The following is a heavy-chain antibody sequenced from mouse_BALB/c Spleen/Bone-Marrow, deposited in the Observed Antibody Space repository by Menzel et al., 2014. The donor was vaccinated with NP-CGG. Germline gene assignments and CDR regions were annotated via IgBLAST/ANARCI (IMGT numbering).Heavy chain of an antibody. D-gene: IGHD3-1*01. CDR2: IDPANGNS. CDR1: GFNIKDTY. CDR3: ARRAARATGFAY. Sequence: VQLQQSGAELVKPGASVKLSCTASGFNIKDTYMHWVKQSPEQGLEWIGRIDPANGNSKYDPKFQGKATITADTSSNTAYLQLSSLTSEDTAVYYCARRAARATGFAYWGQGTLVTVSA. V-gene: IGHV14-3*02. J-gene: IGHJ3*01.